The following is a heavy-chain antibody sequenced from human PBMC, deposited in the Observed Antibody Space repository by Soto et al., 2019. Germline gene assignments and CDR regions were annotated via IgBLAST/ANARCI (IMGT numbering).Heavy chain of an antibody. CDR3: ARVVPGAEAWFGP. J-gene: IGHJ5*02. Sequence: ASVKVSFKTSCHTFSNYGITWFRQSPGQPLEWLGWISLYSDGTNYAQKFQGRVSMTTDTSTTTAYMELRSLRSDDTAVYYCARVVPGAEAWFGPWGQGTLVTVSS. CDR2: ISLYSDGT. D-gene: IGHD2-2*01. CDR1: CHTFSNYG. V-gene: IGHV1-18*01.